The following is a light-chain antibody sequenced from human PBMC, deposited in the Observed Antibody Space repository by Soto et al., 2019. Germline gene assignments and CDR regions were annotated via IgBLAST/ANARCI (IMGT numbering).Light chain of an antibody. CDR1: SSDIGIYNY. J-gene: IGLJ1*01. CDR3: SSYTSSSTYV. CDR2: DVS. Sequence: QSALTQPASVSGSPGQSITISCTGTSSDIGIYNYVSWYRQHPGKAPKLMIYDVSNRPSGVSNRFSGSKSGDTASLTISGLQAKDEADYYCSSYTSSSTYVFGTGTKLTVL. V-gene: IGLV2-14*01.